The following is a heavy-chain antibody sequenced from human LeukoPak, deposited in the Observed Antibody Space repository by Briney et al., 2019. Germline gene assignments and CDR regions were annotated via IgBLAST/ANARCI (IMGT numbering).Heavy chain of an antibody. D-gene: IGHD5-24*01. J-gene: IGHJ4*02. CDR2: INHSGST. V-gene: IGHV4-34*01. Sequence: SETLSLTCAVYGGSFSGYYWSWLRQPPGKGLEWIGEINHSGSTNYNPSLKSRVTISVDTSKNQFSLKLSSVTAADTAVYYCARVGDGYNYAISGVFDYWGQGTLVTVSS. CDR3: ARVGDGYNYAISGVFDY. CDR1: GGSFSGYY.